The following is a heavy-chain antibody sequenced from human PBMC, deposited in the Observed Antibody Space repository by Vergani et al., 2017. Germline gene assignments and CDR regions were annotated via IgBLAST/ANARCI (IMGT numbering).Heavy chain of an antibody. Sequence: EVQLLESGGGLVQPGGSLRLSCAASGFTFSSYAMSWVRQAPGKGLEWVSAISGSGGSTYYADSVKGRFTISIDNSKNTLYLQMNSLRAEDTAVYYCAKDKSPSYYDSSGPTSVWGQGTLVTVSS. J-gene: IGHJ4*02. D-gene: IGHD3-22*01. V-gene: IGHV3-23*01. CDR3: AKDKSPSYYDSSGPTSV. CDR1: GFTFSSYA. CDR2: ISGSGGST.